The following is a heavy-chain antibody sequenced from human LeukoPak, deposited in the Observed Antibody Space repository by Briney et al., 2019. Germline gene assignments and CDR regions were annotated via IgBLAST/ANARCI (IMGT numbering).Heavy chain of an antibody. CDR1: GFTFSSYS. CDR2: ISSSSSI. Sequence: GGSLRLSCAASGFTFSSYSMNWVRQAPGKGLEWVSSISSSSSIYYADLVKGRFTISRGNAKNSLYLQMNSLRAEGTAVYYCARMGYYDFWSGYYGGGDYWGQGTLVTVSS. CDR3: ARMGYYDFWSGYYGGGDY. D-gene: IGHD3-3*01. J-gene: IGHJ4*02. V-gene: IGHV3-21*01.